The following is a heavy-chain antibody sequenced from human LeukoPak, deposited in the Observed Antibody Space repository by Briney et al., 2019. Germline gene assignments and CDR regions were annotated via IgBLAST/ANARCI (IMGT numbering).Heavy chain of an antibody. CDR3: ARLYGDLFDY. D-gene: IGHD4-17*01. Sequence: SETLSLTCTVSGGSISSGGYYWSWIRQHPGKGLEWIGYIYYRGSTYYNPSLKSRVTISVDTSKNQFSLKLSSVTAADTAVYYCARLYGDLFDYWGQGTLVTVSS. CDR1: GGSISSGGYY. J-gene: IGHJ4*02. V-gene: IGHV4-31*03. CDR2: IYYRGST.